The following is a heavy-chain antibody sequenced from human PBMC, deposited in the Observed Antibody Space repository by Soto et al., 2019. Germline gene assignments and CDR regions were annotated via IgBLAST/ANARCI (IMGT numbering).Heavy chain of an antibody. CDR1: GGSFIGYY. Sequence: SETLSLTCAVYGGSFIGYYCSWIRHPPVKWLEWIGEINHSGSTNYNPSLKSRVTISVDTSKNQFSLKLSSVTAADTAVYYCARVTVVVAATFLYYYYGMDVWGQGTTVTVSS. D-gene: IGHD2-15*01. CDR3: ARVTVVVAATFLYYYYGMDV. CDR2: INHSGST. V-gene: IGHV4-34*01. J-gene: IGHJ6*02.